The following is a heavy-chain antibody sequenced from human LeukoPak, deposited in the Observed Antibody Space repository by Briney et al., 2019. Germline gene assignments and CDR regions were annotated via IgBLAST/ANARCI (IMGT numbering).Heavy chain of an antibody. CDR2: INPNSGGT. D-gene: IGHD6-6*01. CDR1: GYTFTGYY. J-gene: IGHJ6*03. Sequence: ASVKVSCKASGYTFTGYYMHWVRQAPGQGLEWMGWINPNSGGTNYAQKFQGRVTMTRDTSISTAYMELSRLRSDDTAVYYCASLLLSISSALSLYYMDVWGKGTTVTVSS. CDR3: ASLLLSISSALSLYYMDV. V-gene: IGHV1-2*02.